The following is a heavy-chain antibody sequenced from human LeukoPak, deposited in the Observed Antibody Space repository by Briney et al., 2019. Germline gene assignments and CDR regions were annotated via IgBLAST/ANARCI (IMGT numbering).Heavy chain of an antibody. V-gene: IGHV4-39*07. D-gene: IGHD2/OR15-2a*01. CDR3: ARSRLSDHYYYMDV. CDR1: GGSISTSNYY. J-gene: IGHJ6*03. CDR2: IFYSGST. Sequence: SETLSLTCTVSGGSISTSNYYWGWIRQPPGKGLEWIGNIFYSGSTYYNPSLKSRVTISVDTSKNQFSLKLSSVTAAATAVYYCARSRLSDHYYYMDVWGKGTSVTVSS.